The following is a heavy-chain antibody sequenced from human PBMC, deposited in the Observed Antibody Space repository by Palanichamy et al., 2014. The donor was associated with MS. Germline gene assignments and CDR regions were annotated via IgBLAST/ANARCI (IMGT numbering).Heavy chain of an antibody. CDR3: ARGRIAAATQNWFGP. V-gene: IGHV4-34*01. J-gene: IGHJ5*02. CDR1: GGSFSGYY. D-gene: IGHD6-13*01. Sequence: QVQLQQWGAGLLKPSATLSLTCAVYGGSFSGYYWSWIRQSPRKGPEWIGDINHSGGTTYNPSFKSRVLISVDTSKNQFSLRLKSVTAADTAVYYCARGRIAAATQNWFGPWGRGTLVTVSS. CDR2: INHSGGT.